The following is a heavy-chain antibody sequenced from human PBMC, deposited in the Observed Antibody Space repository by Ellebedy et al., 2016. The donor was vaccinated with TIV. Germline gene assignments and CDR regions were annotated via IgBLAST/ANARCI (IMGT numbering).Heavy chain of an antibody. CDR2: LLYDGNDE. V-gene: IGHV3-30*18. CDR3: AKDLGRWLKYFDS. J-gene: IGHJ4*02. D-gene: IGHD5-24*01. Sequence: GGSLRLSCVASGFTFRSYGMHWVRQAPGKGLEWVAGLLYDGNDEYYADSVKGRFTISRDSSKSTLYLQMNSLRTEDTAVYYCAKDLGRWLKYFDSWGQGTLVTVSS. CDR1: GFTFRSYG.